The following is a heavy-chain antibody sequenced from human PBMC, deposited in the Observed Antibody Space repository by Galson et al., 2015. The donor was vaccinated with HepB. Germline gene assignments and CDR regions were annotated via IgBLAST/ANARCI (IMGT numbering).Heavy chain of an antibody. D-gene: IGHD1-26*01. CDR2: ITSTGGTT. CDR1: GFTFTSCA. V-gene: IGHV3-23*01. CDR3: AKRTGSTGPFDY. Sequence: SLRLSCAASGFTFTSCAMSWVRQAPGKGLEWVSLITSTGGTTYYPDSVKGRFTISRDNSANMLYLEMNSLRAEDTAVYYCAKRTGSTGPFDYWGQGTLVTVSS. J-gene: IGHJ4*02.